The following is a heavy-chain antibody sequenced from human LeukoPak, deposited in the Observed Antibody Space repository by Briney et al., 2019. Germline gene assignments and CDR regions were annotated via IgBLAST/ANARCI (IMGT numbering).Heavy chain of an antibody. J-gene: IGHJ3*02. CDR2: IKQDGSEK. V-gene: IGHV3-7*04. Sequence: GGSLRLSCAASGFAFSNYWMSWVRQAPGKGLEWVAYIKQDGSEKYYVDSVKGRFTISRDNAKSSLYLQMDSLRAEDTAVYYCARGEFHLPFDIWGQGTMVTLSS. D-gene: IGHD3-10*01. CDR3: ARGEFHLPFDI. CDR1: GFAFSNYW.